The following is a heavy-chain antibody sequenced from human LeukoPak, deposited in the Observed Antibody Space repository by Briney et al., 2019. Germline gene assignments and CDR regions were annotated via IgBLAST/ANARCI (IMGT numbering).Heavy chain of an antibody. J-gene: IGHJ4*02. D-gene: IGHD3-3*01. CDR1: GGSFSGYY. CDR2: INHSGST. Sequence: PSETLSLTCAVYGGSFSGYYWSWIRQPPGKGLEWIGEINHSGSTNYNPSLKSRVTISVDTSKNQFSLKLSSVTAADTAVYYCAANDFWSGYYDYWGQGTLVTVSS. CDR3: AANDFWSGYYDY. V-gene: IGHV4-34*01.